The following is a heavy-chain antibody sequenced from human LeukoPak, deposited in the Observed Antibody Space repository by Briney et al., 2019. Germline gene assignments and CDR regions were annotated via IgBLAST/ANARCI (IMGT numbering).Heavy chain of an antibody. D-gene: IGHD4-17*01. J-gene: IGHJ4*02. Sequence: PSETLSLTCTVSGGSIRSFSWSWIRQPAGKRLEWFGRIYASGSTHYKPSLESRVSMSLDMSKNQLSLRLTSLTAADTAVYFCARAHDYGDFFDYWGQGTLVTVSS. CDR3: ARAHDYGDFFDY. V-gene: IGHV4-4*07. CDR2: IYASGST. CDR1: GGSIRSFS.